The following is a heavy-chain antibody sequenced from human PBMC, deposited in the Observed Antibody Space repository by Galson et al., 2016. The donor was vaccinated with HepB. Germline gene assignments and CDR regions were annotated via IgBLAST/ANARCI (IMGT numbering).Heavy chain of an antibody. CDR2: IYHSGST. Sequence: SETLSLTCTVSGDSISRYYWNWIRQSPGKGLEWIGSIYHSGSTNDNPSLKSRVTMSVDTSKNQLSLTLSSVTAADTAVYYCATSFGSGNTYYFDYWGQGTLVTVSS. D-gene: IGHD3-10*01. V-gene: IGHV4-59*03. J-gene: IGHJ4*02. CDR1: GDSISRYY. CDR3: ATSFGSGNTYYFDY.